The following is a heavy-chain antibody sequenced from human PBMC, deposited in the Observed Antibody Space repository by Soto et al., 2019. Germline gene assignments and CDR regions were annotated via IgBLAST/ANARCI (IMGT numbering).Heavy chain of an antibody. CDR3: AREGDILGLDALDV. D-gene: IGHD3-9*01. V-gene: IGHV1-18*04. CDR2: ISGYNGNT. Sequence: ASVKVSCKASGYTFTNYGVNWVRQAPGQGLEWMGWISGYNGNTYYAQKFQGRVTMTTDTSTNTAYMELRSPRSDDTALYYCAREGDILGLDALDVWGQGTMVTVSS. CDR1: GYTFTNYG. J-gene: IGHJ3*01.